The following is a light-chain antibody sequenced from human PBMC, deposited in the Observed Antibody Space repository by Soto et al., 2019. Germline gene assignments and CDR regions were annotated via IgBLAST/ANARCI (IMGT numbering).Light chain of an antibody. V-gene: IGLV2-23*01. CDR3: YSYAGRSTSV. J-gene: IGLJ2*01. CDR2: EDE. Sequence: QSVLTQPASVSGSPGQSITISCTGTSSDDGSYNLVSWYQQYPGKAPKLMIYEDEERPSGVSNRFSGSKSGNTASLTISGLQAEDEADYYCYSYAGRSTSVFGGGTKLTVL. CDR1: SSDDGSYNL.